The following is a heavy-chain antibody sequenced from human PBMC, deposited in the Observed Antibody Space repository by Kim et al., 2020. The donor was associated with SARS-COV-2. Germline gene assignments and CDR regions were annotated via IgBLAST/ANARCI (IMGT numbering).Heavy chain of an antibody. CDR2: INPSGGIT. Sequence: ASVKVSCKASGYTFTNYYVHWVRQAPGQGLEWVGAINPSGGITIYAQKFQGRVTMTADMSTSTIYMELNSLTSEDTAVYYCARGGTIFGVLMGLDHWGQGSLVTVSS. J-gene: IGHJ4*02. D-gene: IGHD3-3*01. CDR3: ARGGTIFGVLMGLDH. V-gene: IGHV1-46*01. CDR1: GYTFTNYY.